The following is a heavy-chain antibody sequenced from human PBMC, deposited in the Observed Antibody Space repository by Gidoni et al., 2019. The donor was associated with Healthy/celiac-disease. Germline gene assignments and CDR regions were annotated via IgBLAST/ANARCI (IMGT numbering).Heavy chain of an antibody. V-gene: IGHV4-59*01. Sequence: QVQLQESGPGLVKPSETLSLTCTVSGGSISSYYWSWIRQPPGKGLEWIGYIYYSGSTNYNPSLKSRVTISVDTSKNQFSLKLSSVTAADTAVYYCARLGVEGSWTHNAFDIWGQGTMVTVSS. CDR3: ARLGVEGSWTHNAFDI. CDR1: GGSISSYY. D-gene: IGHD3-16*01. CDR2: IYYSGST. J-gene: IGHJ3*02.